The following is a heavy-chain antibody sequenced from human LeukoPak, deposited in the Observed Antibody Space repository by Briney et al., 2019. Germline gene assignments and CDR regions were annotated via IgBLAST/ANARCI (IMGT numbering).Heavy chain of an antibody. J-gene: IGHJ4*02. CDR2: IYSGGSA. V-gene: IGHV3-53*01. CDR1: EFTVSSNY. CDR3: ARLVPGPTVGKFDY. D-gene: IGHD3-10*01. Sequence: GGSLRLSCAASEFTVSSNYMSWVRQAPGKGLEWVSVIYSGGSAFYPDSVKGRFTISRDNSKNTLYLQMNSLRAEDTAVYYCARLVPGPTVGKFDYWGQGTLVTVSS.